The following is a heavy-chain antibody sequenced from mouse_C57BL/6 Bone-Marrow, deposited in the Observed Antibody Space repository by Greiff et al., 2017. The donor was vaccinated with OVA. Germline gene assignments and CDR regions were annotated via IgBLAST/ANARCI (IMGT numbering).Heavy chain of an antibody. V-gene: IGHV1-69*01. Sequence: VQLQQPGAELVMPGASVKLSCKASGYTFTSYWMHWVKQRPGQGLEWIGEIDPSDSYTNYNQKFKGKSTLTVDKSSSTAYMQLSSLTSEDAAVYYCAADYYGIAYWGQGTLVTVSA. CDR2: IDPSDSYT. D-gene: IGHD1-1*01. CDR3: AADYYGIAY. CDR1: GYTFTSYW. J-gene: IGHJ3*01.